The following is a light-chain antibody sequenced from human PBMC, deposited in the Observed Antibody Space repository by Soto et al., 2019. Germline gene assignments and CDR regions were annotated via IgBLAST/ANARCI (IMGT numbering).Light chain of an antibody. V-gene: IGLV1-44*01. CDR1: SSNIGTSS. CDR2: TND. Sequence: QSVLTQPPSASGTPGQTVTISCSGSSSNIGTSSVHWYKHLPGTAPKPLIYTNDQRPSGVLDRFSGSNSGTSASLAIIGLQSEDEADYYCAVWDDSLNGHVFGAGTKVTVL. CDR3: AVWDDSLNGHV. J-gene: IGLJ1*01.